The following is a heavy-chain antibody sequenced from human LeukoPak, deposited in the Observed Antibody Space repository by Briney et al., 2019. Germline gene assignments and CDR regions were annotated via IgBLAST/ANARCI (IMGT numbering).Heavy chain of an antibody. Sequence: PSETLSLTCTVSGGSISSYYWSWIRQPPGKGLEWIGYIYYGGSTNYNPSLKSRVTISVDTSKNQFSLKLSSVTAADTAVYYCARIPVPAATDYYYYGMDVWGQGTTVTVSS. CDR2: IYYGGST. J-gene: IGHJ6*02. D-gene: IGHD2-2*01. V-gene: IGHV4-59*01. CDR1: GGSISSYY. CDR3: ARIPVPAATDYYYYGMDV.